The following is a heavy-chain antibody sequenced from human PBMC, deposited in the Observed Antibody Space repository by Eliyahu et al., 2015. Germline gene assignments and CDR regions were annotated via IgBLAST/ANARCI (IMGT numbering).Heavy chain of an antibody. CDR3: ARGYPHVDY. CDR1: GFTFRANX. V-gene: IGHV3-33*01. J-gene: IGHJ4*02. D-gene: IGHD1-1*01. CDR2: IWYDGDIE. Sequence: QVQLVESGGGVVQPGRSLRLSXAAXGFTFRANXMHWARQAPRNGVEWVAVIWYDGDIEYYTNSVKGRFTISRDNSENTLYLQMNSLRAEDTAVYYCARGYPHVDYWGQGTLVTVSS.